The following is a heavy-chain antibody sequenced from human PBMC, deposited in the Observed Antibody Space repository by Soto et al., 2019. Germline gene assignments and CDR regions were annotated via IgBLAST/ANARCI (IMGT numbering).Heavy chain of an antibody. CDR3: AREFLGNYVGYYYYYYGMDV. CDR2: IKQDGSEK. CDR1: GFTFSSYW. D-gene: IGHD4-4*01. J-gene: IGHJ6*02. Sequence: PGGSLRLSCAASGFTFSSYWMSWVRQAPGKGLEWVANIKQDGSEKYYVDSVKGRSTISRDNAKNTLYLQMNSLRAEDTAVYYCAREFLGNYVGYYYYYYGMDVWGQGTTVTVSS. V-gene: IGHV3-7*01.